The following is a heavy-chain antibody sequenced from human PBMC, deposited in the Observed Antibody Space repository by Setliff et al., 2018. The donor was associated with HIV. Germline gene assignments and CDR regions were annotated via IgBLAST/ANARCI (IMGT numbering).Heavy chain of an antibody. CDR3: ALLWPFDY. J-gene: IGHJ4*02. Sequence: GGSLRLSCEVSGLTFNSFIMNWVRQAPGKGPEWISSISKTSSYIYYADSVKGRFTISRDNAKNSLYLQMDTLRAEDTAIYYCALLWPFDYWGQGTLVTVSS. D-gene: IGHD1-26*01. CDR1: GLTFNSFI. CDR2: ISKTSSYI. V-gene: IGHV3-21*04.